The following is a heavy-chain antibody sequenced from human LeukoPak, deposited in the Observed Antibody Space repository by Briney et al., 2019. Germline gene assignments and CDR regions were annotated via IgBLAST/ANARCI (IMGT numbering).Heavy chain of an antibody. CDR3: AKGKDYYDSSGSY. CDR2: ISGSGGST. D-gene: IGHD3-22*01. J-gene: IGHJ4*02. V-gene: IGHV3-23*01. Sequence: GGSLRLSCAASGFTLSSYAMSWVRQAPGKGLEWVSGISGSGGSTYYADSVKGRFTISRDNSKNTLYLQMNSLRAEDTAVYYCAKGKDYYDSSGSYWGQGTLVTVSS. CDR1: GFTLSSYA.